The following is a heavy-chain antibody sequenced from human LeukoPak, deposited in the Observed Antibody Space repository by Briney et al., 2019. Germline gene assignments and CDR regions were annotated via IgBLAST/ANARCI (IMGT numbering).Heavy chain of an antibody. CDR3: AREGGATATSDAFDI. D-gene: IGHD2-21*02. J-gene: IGHJ3*02. CDR1: GYTFTSYD. Sequence: SVKVSCKASGYTFTSYDINWVRQAPGQGLEWMGGIIPIFGTANYAQKFQGRVTITTDESTSTAYMELSSLRSEDTAVYYCAREGGATATSDAFDIWGQGTMVTVSS. CDR2: IIPIFGTA. V-gene: IGHV1-69*05.